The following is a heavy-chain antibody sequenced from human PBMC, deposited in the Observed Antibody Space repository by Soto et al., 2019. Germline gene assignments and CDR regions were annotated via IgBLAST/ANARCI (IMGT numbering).Heavy chain of an antibody. CDR1: GCSISSYY. V-gene: IGHV4-59*08. Sequence: QVQLQESGPGLVKPSETLSLSCTVSGCSISSYYWSWFRQSPGKRLEWIGYVHHSWGSSYNPSLQSRVAISLDTSKSPFSLMVTSVTATDAAVYYCARQGFGPLHGRVDVWGQGTTVTVSS. J-gene: IGHJ6*02. CDR3: ARQGFGPLHGRVDV. D-gene: IGHD3-10*01. CDR2: VHHSWGS.